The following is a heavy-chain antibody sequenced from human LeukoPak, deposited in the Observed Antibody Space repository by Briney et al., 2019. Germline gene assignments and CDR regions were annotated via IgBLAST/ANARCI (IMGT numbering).Heavy chain of an antibody. Sequence: SVKVSCKASGYTFTSYGISWVRQAPGQGLEWMGWISAYNGNTNYAQKLQGRVTMTTDTSTSTAYMELRSLRSDDTAVYYCARTRMDYYYYYGMDVWGQGTTVTVSS. V-gene: IGHV1-18*01. CDR1: GYTFTSYG. J-gene: IGHJ6*02. CDR3: ARTRMDYYYYYGMDV. CDR2: ISAYNGNT. D-gene: IGHD2-8*01.